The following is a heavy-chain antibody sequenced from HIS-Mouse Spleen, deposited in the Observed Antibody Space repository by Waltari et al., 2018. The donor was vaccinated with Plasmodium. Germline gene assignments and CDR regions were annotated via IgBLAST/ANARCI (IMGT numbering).Heavy chain of an antibody. V-gene: IGHV3-30-3*01. CDR1: GFTFSSYA. CDR2: ISYDGSNK. J-gene: IGHJ4*02. CDR3: ARGSRGLYSGSYFDY. D-gene: IGHD1-26*01. Sequence: QVQLVESGGGVVQPGRSLGLSCAASGFTFSSYAMHWVRQAPGKGLEWVAVISYDGSNKYYADSVKGRFTISRDNSKNTLYLQMNSLRAEDTAVYYCARGSRGLYSGSYFDYWGQGTLVTVSS.